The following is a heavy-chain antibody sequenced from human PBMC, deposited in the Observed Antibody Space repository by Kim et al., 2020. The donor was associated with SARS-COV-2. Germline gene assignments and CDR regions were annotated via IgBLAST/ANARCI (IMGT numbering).Heavy chain of an antibody. J-gene: IGHJ6*02. CDR3: ARGNYYESVSLSDYYNGMDV. CDR2: ISFDGRNK. V-gene: IGHV3-30-3*01. D-gene: IGHD3-10*01. Sequence: GGYLRLSCAASGVSFDSSAMNWVRQAPGKGLEWVAVISFDGRNKAYADSVEGRFTISRDNSKSTLHLQMNSLRVEDTAVYYCARGNYYESVSLSDYYNGMDVWGQGTTVTVSS. CDR1: GVSFDSSA.